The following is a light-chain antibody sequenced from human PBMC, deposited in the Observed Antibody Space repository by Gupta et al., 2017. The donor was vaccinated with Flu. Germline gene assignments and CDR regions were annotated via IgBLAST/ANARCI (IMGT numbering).Light chain of an antibody. V-gene: IGKV2-28*01. CDR2: LGS. J-gene: IGKJ3*01. CDR3: RQALHTPPT. Sequence: DIVMTQSPLSLPVTPGEPASISCRSSQSLLHSNGHNYLDWYVQKPGQSPQILIYLGSDRASGVPDRFSGSGSGTDFTLTITRVEPEDVGIYYYRQALHTPPTFGHGTEVDIK. CDR1: QSLLHSNGHNY.